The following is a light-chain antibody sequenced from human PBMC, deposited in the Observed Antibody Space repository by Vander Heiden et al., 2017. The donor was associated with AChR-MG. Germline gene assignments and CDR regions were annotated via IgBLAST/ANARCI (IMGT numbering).Light chain of an antibody. V-gene: IGLV1-44*01. Sequence: QSVLTQPPSASGTPGQMVTIPCSGSSSNIGRHSVSWYQQLPGTAPKLLIYKNNQRPSGVPDRFSGSKSGTSASLAISGLKSEDEADYYCATWDDSLKVFGGGTKLTVL. CDR2: KNN. J-gene: IGLJ3*02. CDR1: SSNIGRHS. CDR3: ATWDDSLKV.